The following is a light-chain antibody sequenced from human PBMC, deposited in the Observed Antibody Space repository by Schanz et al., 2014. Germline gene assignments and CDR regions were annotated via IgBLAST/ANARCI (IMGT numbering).Light chain of an antibody. Sequence: QSVLTQPPSASGTPGQTVTISSSGSTSNIGSNVVNWYQHLPGTAPKLLIYSNNQRPSGVPDRFSGSKSGTSASLAISGLQAEDEADYYCQSYDSSLSVVFGGGTKLTVL. V-gene: IGLV1-44*01. CDR3: QSYDSSLSVV. CDR2: SNN. CDR1: TSNIGSNV. J-gene: IGLJ2*01.